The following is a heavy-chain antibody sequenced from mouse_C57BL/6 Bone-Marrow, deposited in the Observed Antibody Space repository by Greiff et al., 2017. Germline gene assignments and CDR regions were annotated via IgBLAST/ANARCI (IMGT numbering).Heavy chain of an antibody. CDR1: GYTFTSYW. CDR2: IHPSDSDT. D-gene: IGHD1-1*01. CDR3: AIGDYYCSRYGPYWYLDV. J-gene: IGHJ1*03. V-gene: IGHV1-74*01. Sequence: QVQLQQPGAELVKPGASVKVSCKASGYTFTSYWMHWVKQRPGQGLEWIGRIHPSDSDTNYNQKFKGKATLTVDKSSSTAYMQLSSLTSEDSAVYYWAIGDYYCSRYGPYWYLDVWGKGTTVTVSS.